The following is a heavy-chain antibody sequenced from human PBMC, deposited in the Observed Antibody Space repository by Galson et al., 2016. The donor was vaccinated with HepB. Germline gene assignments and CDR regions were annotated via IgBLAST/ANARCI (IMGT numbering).Heavy chain of an antibody. J-gene: IGHJ4*02. D-gene: IGHD2-8*02. V-gene: IGHV3-33*01. Sequence: SLRLSCAVSGFAFSSYGMHWVRQTPATGLEWVALIWSDGSKEYYKDSVKGRFTVSRDNSKDTLYLQMNSLRAEDTTVYYLATLLVEEHLDYWGQGALVNVSS. CDR2: IWSDGSKE. CDR3: ATLLVEEHLDY. CDR1: GFAFSSYG.